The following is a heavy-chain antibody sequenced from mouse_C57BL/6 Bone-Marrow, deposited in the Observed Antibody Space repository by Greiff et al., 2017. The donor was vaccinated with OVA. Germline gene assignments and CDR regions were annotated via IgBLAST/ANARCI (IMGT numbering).Heavy chain of an antibody. CDR3: ARSGYYDAMDY. CDR2: IYPRSGNT. J-gene: IGHJ4*01. CDR1: GYTFTSYG. Sequence: VQGVESGAELARPGASVKLSCKASGYTFTSYGISWVKQRTGQGLEWIGEIYPRSGNTYYNEKFKGKATLTADKSSSTAYMELRSLTSEDSAADFCARSGYYDAMDYWGQGTSVTVSS. D-gene: IGHD3-1*01. V-gene: IGHV1-81*01.